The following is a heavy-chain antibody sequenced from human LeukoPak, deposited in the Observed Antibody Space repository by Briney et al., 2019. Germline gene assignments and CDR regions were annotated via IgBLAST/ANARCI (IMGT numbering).Heavy chain of an antibody. Sequence: PSETLSLTCAVYGGSFSGYYWSWIRQPPGKGLEWIGEINHSGSTNYNPSLKSRVTISVDTSKNQFSLKLSSVTAADTAVYYCASTGHSYGYGYFDYWGQGTLVTVSS. J-gene: IGHJ4*02. V-gene: IGHV4-34*01. CDR1: GGSFSGYY. CDR2: INHSGST. CDR3: ASTGHSYGYGYFDY. D-gene: IGHD5-18*01.